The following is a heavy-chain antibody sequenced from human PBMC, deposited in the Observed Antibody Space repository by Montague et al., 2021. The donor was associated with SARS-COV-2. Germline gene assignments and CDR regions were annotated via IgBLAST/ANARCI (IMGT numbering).Heavy chain of an antibody. D-gene: IGHD2-21*01. CDR3: ASCRRIQHLPGTLYYSLDV. Sequence: SETLSLTCTVSGGSITSYYWSWLRQPPGRGLEWIGYIYYSGGTNYNPSLKSRVTISVDTSKNQFSLRLSSVTAADTAVYYCASCRRIQHLPGTLYYSLDVWGQGTAVTVSS. V-gene: IGHV4-59*12. CDR2: IYYSGGT. CDR1: GGSITSYY. J-gene: IGHJ6*02.